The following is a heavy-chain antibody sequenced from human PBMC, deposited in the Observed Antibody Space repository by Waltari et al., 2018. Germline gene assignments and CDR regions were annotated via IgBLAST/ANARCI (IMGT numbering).Heavy chain of an antibody. CDR3: ARGYRYDSSERFYLDH. V-gene: IGHV1-69*12. CDR2: FIPLSGSQ. Sequence: QVQLAQSGAEVKSPGSSVTISCTVSGLSLRGYTSSWVRQAPGQGLEWMGGFIPLSGSQIYTQKFQGRLTITADGSTRTTVMELRNLRYEDTAVYFCARGYRYDSSERFYLDHWGQGTPVIVSS. J-gene: IGHJ4*02. CDR1: GLSLRGYT. D-gene: IGHD3-22*01.